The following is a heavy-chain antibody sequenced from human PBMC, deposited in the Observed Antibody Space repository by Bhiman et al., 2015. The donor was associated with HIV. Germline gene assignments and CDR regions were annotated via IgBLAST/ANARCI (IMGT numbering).Heavy chain of an antibody. D-gene: IGHD1-26*01. CDR1: GFTVSTNY. V-gene: IGHV3-13*04. CDR2: IGAAGDT. Sequence: EAQVVESGGGLIQPGGSLRLSCAASGFTVSTNYMNWVRQSLGKGLEWVSAIGAAGDTYYPGTVKGRFTISRENAKNSLYLQMNSLSAGDTAVYYCARALPILGEHAFDLWGQGTMVTVSS. J-gene: IGHJ3*01. CDR3: ARALPILGEHAFDL.